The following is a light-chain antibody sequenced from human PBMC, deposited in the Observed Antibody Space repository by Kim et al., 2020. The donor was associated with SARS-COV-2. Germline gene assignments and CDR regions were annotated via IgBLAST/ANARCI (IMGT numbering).Light chain of an antibody. Sequence: SVSTGERATLACRASQSVSSYLAWYQHKPGQAPRLLVYGASTRATGIPVRFSGSGSGTEFTLTISSLQSEDFAVYYCHQFKKWPLTFGGGTKVEI. CDR3: HQFKKWPLT. V-gene: IGKV3-15*01. CDR2: GAS. J-gene: IGKJ4*01. CDR1: QSVSSY.